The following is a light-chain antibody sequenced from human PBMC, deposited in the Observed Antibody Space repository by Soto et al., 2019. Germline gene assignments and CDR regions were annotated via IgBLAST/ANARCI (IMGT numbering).Light chain of an antibody. CDR2: GAS. Sequence: EIVLTQSPGTLSLSPGERATLSCRASQSVSSSYLAWYQQKPGQAPRHLIYGASSRATGIPDRFSGRGSGTDFTLTISSLEPEDFAVYYCQQYGSFYTFGQGPKLEI. J-gene: IGKJ2*01. V-gene: IGKV3-20*01. CDR3: QQYGSFYT. CDR1: QSVSSSY.